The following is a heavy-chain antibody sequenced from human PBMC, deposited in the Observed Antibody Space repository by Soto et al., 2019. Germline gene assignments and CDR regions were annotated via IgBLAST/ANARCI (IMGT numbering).Heavy chain of an antibody. CDR2: IYYSGST. D-gene: IGHD6-19*01. V-gene: IGHV4-59*01. J-gene: IGHJ6*03. CDR1: GGSISSYY. Sequence: SETLSLTCTVSGGSISSYYWSWIRQPPGKGLEWIGYIYYSGSTNYNPSLKSRVTISVDTSKNQFSLKLSSVTAADTAVYYCASRAVAPGDGYYYYMDVWGKGTTVTVSS. CDR3: ASRAVAPGDGYYYYMDV.